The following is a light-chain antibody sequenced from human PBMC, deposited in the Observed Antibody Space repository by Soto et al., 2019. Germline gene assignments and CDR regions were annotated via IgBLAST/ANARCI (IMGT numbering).Light chain of an antibody. CDR3: QKYDSTPLT. J-gene: IGKJ4*01. CDR2: GAS. Sequence: EIVLTQSPGTLSLSPGERATISCRASQSVSSSYLAWYQQKPGQAPRLLIYGASSSAAGIPDRFSGSGSGTDFTLTISRLEPEDFAVYYCQKYDSTPLTFGGGTKVEIK. CDR1: QSVSSSY. V-gene: IGKV3-20*01.